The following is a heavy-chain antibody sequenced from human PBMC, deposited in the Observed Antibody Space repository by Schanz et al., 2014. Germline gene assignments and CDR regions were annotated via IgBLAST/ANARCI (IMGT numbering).Heavy chain of an antibody. D-gene: IGHD1-26*01. V-gene: IGHV4-39*07. CDR2: IYYRGNT. CDR1: GGSISSSTYW. CDR3: ARVPEPGWFDP. Sequence: QLQLQESGPGLVKPSETLSLTCTVSGGSISSSTYWWGWIRQPPGKGLEWIGFIYYRGNTYYNPSLKSRVSISLDPSKTQFFLILNSLTAADTAVYYCARVPEPGWFDPWGQGTLVTVSS. J-gene: IGHJ5*02.